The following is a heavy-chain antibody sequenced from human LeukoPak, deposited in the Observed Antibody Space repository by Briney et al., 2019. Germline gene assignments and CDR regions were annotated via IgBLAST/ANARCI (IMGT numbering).Heavy chain of an antibody. V-gene: IGHV1-69*04. D-gene: IGHD3-16*01. Sequence: SVTVSCKASGGTFGNYAVSWVRQAPGQGLEWMGRIIPNVDIRNYEQKFQGRVTITADESTSTVYLELTTLRSDDTAVYYCAREDQGDGPICGDFEFWGQGTLVTVSS. CDR1: GGTFGNYA. CDR2: IIPNVDIR. J-gene: IGHJ4*02. CDR3: AREDQGDGPICGDFEF.